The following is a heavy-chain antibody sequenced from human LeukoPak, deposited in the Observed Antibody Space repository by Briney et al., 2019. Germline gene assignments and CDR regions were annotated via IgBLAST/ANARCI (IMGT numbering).Heavy chain of an antibody. CDR2: INQDGSEK. V-gene: IGHV3-7*01. J-gene: IGHJ3*02. Sequence: PGGSLRLSCAASRFTFSSYWMSWVRQAPEKGLEWVANINQDGSEKYYVDSVKGRFTISRDNAKNPLYLQMNSLRAEDTAVYYCARERALDIWGQGTMVTVSS. CDR1: RFTFSSYW. CDR3: ARERALDI.